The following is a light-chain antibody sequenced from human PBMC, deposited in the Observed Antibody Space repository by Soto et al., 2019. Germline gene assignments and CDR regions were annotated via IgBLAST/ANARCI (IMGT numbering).Light chain of an antibody. CDR1: QSVSSW. CDR2: DAS. V-gene: IGKV1-5*01. J-gene: IGKJ1*01. Sequence: DIQMTQSPSTLSASVGDRVTLTCRASQSVSSWLAWYQQRPGQAPKLLIYDASSLASGVPSRFSGSGSGTEFTLTISSLQPDDFATYYCQQYNNYGTFGQGTTVDIK. CDR3: QQYNNYGT.